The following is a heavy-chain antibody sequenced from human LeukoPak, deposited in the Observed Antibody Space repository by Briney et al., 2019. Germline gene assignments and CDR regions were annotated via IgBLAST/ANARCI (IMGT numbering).Heavy chain of an antibody. CDR3: ARGPFQITMVRGVIPGPLDY. V-gene: IGHV1-69*01. D-gene: IGHD3-10*01. J-gene: IGHJ4*02. Sequence: GSSVKVSCKASGGTFSSYAISWVRQAPGQGLEWMGGIIPILGTANYAQKFRGRVTITADESTSTAYMELSSLRPEDTAVYYCARGPFQITMVRGVIPGPLDYWGQGTLVTVSS. CDR1: GGTFSSYA. CDR2: IIPILGTA.